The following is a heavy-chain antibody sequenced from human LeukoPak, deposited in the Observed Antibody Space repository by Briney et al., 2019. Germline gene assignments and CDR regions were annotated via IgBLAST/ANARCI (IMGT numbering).Heavy chain of an antibody. J-gene: IGHJ3*02. V-gene: IGHV4-4*02. Sequence: PSETLSLTCAVSGGSISSSNWWSWVRQPPGKGLEWIGEIYHSGSTNYNPSLKSRVTISVDKSKNQFSLKLSSVTAADTAVYYCARGSGADIVVVVAAPTAFDIWGQGTMVTVSS. D-gene: IGHD2-15*01. CDR1: GGSISSSNW. CDR3: ARGSGADIVVVVAAPTAFDI. CDR2: IYHSGST.